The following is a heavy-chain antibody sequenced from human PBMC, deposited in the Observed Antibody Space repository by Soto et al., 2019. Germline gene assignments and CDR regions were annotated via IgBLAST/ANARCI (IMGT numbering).Heavy chain of an antibody. V-gene: IGHV4-4*07. D-gene: IGHD5-12*01. CDR2: IYPSGST. J-gene: IGHJ4*02. CDR1: GGSISGHA. Sequence: TSATLSLTCTVSGGSISGHAWIWVRQPAGRGLEWIGHIYPSGSTSYNPSLRSRVTMSLDTSNNQIFLNLTSVTAADTAVFYCVRGRSYSVYDFWGPGTLVTVSS. CDR3: VRGRSYSVYDF.